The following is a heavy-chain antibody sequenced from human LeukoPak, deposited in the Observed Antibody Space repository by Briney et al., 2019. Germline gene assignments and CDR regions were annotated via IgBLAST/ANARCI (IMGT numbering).Heavy chain of an antibody. J-gene: IGHJ4*02. CDR1: GFTFSSYA. V-gene: IGHV3-30-3*01. Sequence: TGGSLRLSCAASGFTFSSYAMHWVRQAPGKGLEWVAVISYDGSNKYYVDSVKGRITISRDNSKNTLYLQMDSLRAEDTAVYYCARLRSYYDSSGYDYWGQGTLVTVSS. D-gene: IGHD3-22*01. CDR2: ISYDGSNK. CDR3: ARLRSYYDSSGYDY.